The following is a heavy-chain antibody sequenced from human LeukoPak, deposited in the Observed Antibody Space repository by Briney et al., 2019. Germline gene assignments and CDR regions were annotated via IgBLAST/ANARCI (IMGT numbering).Heavy chain of an antibody. J-gene: IGHJ3*02. CDR2: INSGGNT. CDR3: AKDRDEMAAAYVFDI. V-gene: IGHV3-53*05. D-gene: IGHD6-13*01. Sequence: GGSLRLSCEASGFSVSSNYMSWFRQAPGKGLEWVSGINSGGNTYYADSVKGRFTISRDHSKNTLYLQMNSLTAEDTALYYCAKDRDEMAAAYVFDIWGQGTMVTVSS. CDR1: GFSVSSNY.